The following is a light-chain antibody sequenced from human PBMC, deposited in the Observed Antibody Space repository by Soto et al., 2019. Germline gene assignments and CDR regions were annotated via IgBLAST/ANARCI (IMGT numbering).Light chain of an antibody. CDR2: EVS. Sequence: QSVLTQPASVSGSPGQSITIYCTGTSSDVGGYNYVSWYQHHPGKAPKLMIYEVSNRPSGVSDRFSASKSGNTASLTISGLQAEDEADYYCASYTTTSTLVVFGGGTQLTVL. J-gene: IGLJ2*01. CDR3: ASYTTTSTLVV. V-gene: IGLV2-14*01. CDR1: SSDVGGYNY.